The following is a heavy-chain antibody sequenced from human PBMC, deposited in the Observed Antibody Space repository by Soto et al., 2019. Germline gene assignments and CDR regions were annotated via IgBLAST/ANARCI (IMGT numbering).Heavy chain of an antibody. J-gene: IGHJ5*02. CDR1: GYTFSDYF. D-gene: IGHD2-8*02. Sequence: ASVKVSCKASGYTFSDYFIHWVRQAPGQGLEWMGWINPNSGGTNYAQTFQGWVTMTRDTSISTAFMELSRLTSDDTALYYCARGIPLGYCTRGDCHPNWFDPWG. CDR3: ARGIPLGYCTRGDCHPNWFDP. CDR2: INPNSGGT. V-gene: IGHV1-2*04.